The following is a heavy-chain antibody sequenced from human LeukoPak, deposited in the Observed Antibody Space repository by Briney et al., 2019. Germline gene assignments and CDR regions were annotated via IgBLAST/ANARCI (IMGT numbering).Heavy chain of an antibody. D-gene: IGHD4-17*01. V-gene: IGHV3-66*02. CDR1: GFTVSSNY. CDR2: IYSGGST. CDR3: ARGEYGDYLDY. Sequence: PGGSLRLSCAASGFTVSSNYMSWVRQAPGKGLEWVSVIYSGGSTYYADSVKGRFTIPRGNSKNTLYLQMNSLRAEDTAVYYCARGEYGDYLDYWGQGTLVTVSS. J-gene: IGHJ4*02.